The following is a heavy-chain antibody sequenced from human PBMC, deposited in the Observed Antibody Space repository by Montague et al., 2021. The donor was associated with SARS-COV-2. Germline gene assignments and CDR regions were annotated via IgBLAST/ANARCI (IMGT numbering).Heavy chain of an antibody. V-gene: IGHV4-39*01. D-gene: IGHD2-21*02. CDR1: GGSISGGTYH. CDR3: ASLGSPAYCGGDCYLRDYGTDV. Sequence: SETLSLTCTVSGGSISGGTYHWSWIRQPAGKRLEWIGTIYYSGNTYSNPSLKSRLTISMGTSKSQVSLKINSVTAADTAVYFCASLGSPAYCGGDCYLRDYGTDVWGQGTRVTVSS. CDR2: IYYSGNT. J-gene: IGHJ6*02.